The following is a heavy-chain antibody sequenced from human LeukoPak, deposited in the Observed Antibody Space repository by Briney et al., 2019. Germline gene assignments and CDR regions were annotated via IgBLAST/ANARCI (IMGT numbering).Heavy chain of an antibody. D-gene: IGHD5-18*01. CDR3: ARVSRSYGNIDY. J-gene: IGHJ4*02. CDR1: GFTFSSYW. CDR2: INSDGSST. Sequence: PGGSLRLSCAASGFTFSSYWMHWVCQAPGKGLVWVSRINSDGSSTSYADSVRGRFTISRDNAKNTLYLQMNSLRAEDTAVYYCARVSRSYGNIDYWGQGTLVTVSS. V-gene: IGHV3-74*01.